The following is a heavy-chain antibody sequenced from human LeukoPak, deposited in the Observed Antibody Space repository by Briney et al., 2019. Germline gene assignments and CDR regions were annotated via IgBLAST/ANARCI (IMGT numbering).Heavy chain of an antibody. CDR1: GYTFTGYY. CDR3: ARAYGDYEEWFDP. Sequence: GGSVKVSCKASGYTFTGYYMHWVRQAPGQGLEWMGWINPNSGGTNYAQKFQGRVTMTRDTSISTAYMELSRLRSDDTAVYYCARAYGDYEEWFDPWGQGTLVTVSS. J-gene: IGHJ5*02. CDR2: INPNSGGT. V-gene: IGHV1-2*02. D-gene: IGHD4-17*01.